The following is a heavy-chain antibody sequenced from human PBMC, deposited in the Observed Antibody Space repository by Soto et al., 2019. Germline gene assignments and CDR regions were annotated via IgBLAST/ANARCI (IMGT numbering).Heavy chain of an antibody. CDR3: ARLLTEGATYREDAIDM. CDR2: ISTYNGKT. Sequence: QLQLVQSGGEVKTPGASVKVSCTTSGYTFTSHGISWVRQAPGQGLEWMGWISTYNGKTDYAQKFQGRLTMTADTGTSTVYMEVRSLRSDDTAVYYCARLLTEGATYREDAIDMWGQGTKVTVSS. J-gene: IGHJ3*02. D-gene: IGHD1-26*01. CDR1: GYTFTSHG. V-gene: IGHV1-18*01.